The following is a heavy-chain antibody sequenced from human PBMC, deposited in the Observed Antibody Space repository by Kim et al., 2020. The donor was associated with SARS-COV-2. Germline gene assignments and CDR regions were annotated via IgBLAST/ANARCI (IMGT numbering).Heavy chain of an antibody. CDR1: GFTFSSYA. D-gene: IGHD1-26*01. J-gene: IGHJ4*02. V-gene: IGHV3-23*01. Sequence: GGSLRLSCAASGFTFSSYAMSWVRQAPGKGLEWVSAISGSGGSTYYADSVKGRFTISRDNSKNTLYLQMNSLRAEDTAVYYCAKASHSGSMRYYFDYWGQGTLVTVSS. CDR2: ISGSGGST. CDR3: AKASHSGSMRYYFDY.